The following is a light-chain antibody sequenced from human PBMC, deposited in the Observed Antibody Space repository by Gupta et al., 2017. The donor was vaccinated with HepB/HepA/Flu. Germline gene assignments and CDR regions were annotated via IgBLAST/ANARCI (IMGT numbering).Light chain of an antibody. V-gene: IGLV2-11*01. CDR1: SSDIGGYNY. J-gene: IGLJ2*01. CDR2: DVN. CDR3: CSDGGTYGGI. Sequence: ALTQRRPVSASPGQPLTISCTGTSSDIGGYNYVSLYQQHPSNAPKVIIYDVNKRPSGRPGRSAGYKGGKAASPTIAGLGAEDEADYYCCSDGGTYGGIFGGGTKLTVL.